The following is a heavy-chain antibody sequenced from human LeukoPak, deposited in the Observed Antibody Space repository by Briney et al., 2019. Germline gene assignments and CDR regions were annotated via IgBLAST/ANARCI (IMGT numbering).Heavy chain of an antibody. J-gene: IGHJ4*02. CDR3: ARDRLNRAYCGNDCYSAAFDY. V-gene: IGHV3-11*04. CDR2: ISSSGNTI. Sequence: GGPLRLSCAASGFTFSDYYMSWIRQAPGKGLEWVSYISSSGNTIYYADSVKGRFTISRDNAKNSLYLQMNSLRAEDTAVYYCARDRLNRAYCGNDCYSAAFDYWGQGTLVTVSS. CDR1: GFTFSDYY. D-gene: IGHD2-21*02.